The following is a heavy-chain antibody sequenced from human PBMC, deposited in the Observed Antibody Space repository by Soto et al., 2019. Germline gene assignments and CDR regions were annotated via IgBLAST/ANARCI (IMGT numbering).Heavy chain of an antibody. V-gene: IGHV3-53*01. CDR1: RFTVSSNY. CDR2: IYSGGST. CDR3: ARGAYGGTYYYYYGMDV. D-gene: IGHD4-17*01. J-gene: IGHJ6*02. Sequence: LILSCAAARFTVSSNYMSWVRQAAGEGLEWVSFIYSGGSTYYADSVKGRFTISRDNSKNTLYLQMNSLRAEDTAVYYCARGAYGGTYYYYYGMDVWGQGTTVTVSS.